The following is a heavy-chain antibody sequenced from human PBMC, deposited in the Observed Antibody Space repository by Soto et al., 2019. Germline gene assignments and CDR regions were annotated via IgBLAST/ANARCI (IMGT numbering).Heavy chain of an antibody. V-gene: IGHV4-31*03. CDR1: GGSISSGGYF. CDR3: ARTTSGLELFDY. J-gene: IGHJ4*02. Sequence: SETLSLTCTVAGGSISSGGYFWSWIRQHPGKGLECLGYIYDSGSTYYNPSLKSRVSISVDTSQNQSSLKVTSVTAADTAVYYCARTTSGLELFDYWGPGTLVTVSS. D-gene: IGHD1-7*01. CDR2: IYDSGST.